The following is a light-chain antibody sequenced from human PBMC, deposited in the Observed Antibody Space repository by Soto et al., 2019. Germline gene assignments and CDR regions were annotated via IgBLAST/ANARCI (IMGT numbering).Light chain of an antibody. CDR1: QSVSSY. CDR3: QQRSNWPPGTYT. J-gene: IGKJ2*01. V-gene: IGKV3-11*01. CDR2: DAS. Sequence: EIVLTQSPATLSLSPGERATLSCRASQSVSSYLAWYQQKPGQAPRLLIYDASNRATGIPARFSGSGSGTDFSLTIISLEPEDFAVYYCQQRSNWPPGTYTYGQGTKLEIK.